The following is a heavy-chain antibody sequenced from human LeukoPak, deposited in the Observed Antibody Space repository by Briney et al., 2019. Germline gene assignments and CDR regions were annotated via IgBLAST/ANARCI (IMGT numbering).Heavy chain of an antibody. D-gene: IGHD5-12*01. CDR3: AKVKGYSAYDPIDY. Sequence: GGSLRLSCAASGFTFSSYTMSWVRQAPGKGLEWVSAIRGSGTSTYHADSVKGRFTISRDNSKNTLYLQMNSLRAEDTAVYYCAKVKGYSAYDPIDYWGQGTLVTVSS. J-gene: IGHJ4*02. V-gene: IGHV3-23*01. CDR1: GFTFSSYT. CDR2: IRGSGTST.